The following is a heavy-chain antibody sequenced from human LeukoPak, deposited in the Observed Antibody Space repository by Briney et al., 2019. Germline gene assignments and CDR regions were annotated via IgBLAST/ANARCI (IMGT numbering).Heavy chain of an antibody. CDR3: ARDLVVVPAVSGDY. CDR1: GYTFTSYD. J-gene: IGHJ4*02. Sequence: ASVKVSCKASGYTFTSYDINWVRQAPGQGLEWMGWMNPNSGNTGYAQKFQGRVTMTRDTSISTAYMELSRLRSDDTAVYYCARDLVVVPAVSGDYWGQGTLVTVSS. V-gene: IGHV1-8*01. CDR2: MNPNSGNT. D-gene: IGHD2-2*01.